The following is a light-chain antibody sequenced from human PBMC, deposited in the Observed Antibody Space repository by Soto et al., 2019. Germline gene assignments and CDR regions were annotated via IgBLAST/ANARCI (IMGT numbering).Light chain of an antibody. J-gene: IGKJ1*01. Sequence: DIQMTQSPSTLSASIGDRVTITCRASQSISKWLAWHQQKPGKAPKLLIYDASSLQSGVPPRFSGSGSGTEFTLPIRSLQPDDIAAYYCQQYSSYSAWTFGEGTKVEIK. CDR3: QQYSSYSAWT. V-gene: IGKV1-5*01. CDR1: QSISKW. CDR2: DAS.